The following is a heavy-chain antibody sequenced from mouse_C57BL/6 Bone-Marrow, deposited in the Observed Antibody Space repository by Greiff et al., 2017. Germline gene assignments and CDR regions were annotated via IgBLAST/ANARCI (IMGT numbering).Heavy chain of an antibody. V-gene: IGHV1-55*01. D-gene: IGHD2-5*01. J-gene: IGHJ1*03. CDR2: IYPGSGST. CDR1: GYTFTSYW. Sequence: QVQLQQPGAELVKPGASVKMSCKASGYTFTSYWIPWVKQRPGQGLEWIGDIYPGSGSTNYNEKFKSKATLTVDTSSSTAYMQLSSLTSEDSAVYYCARPDYNNYWDFDVWGTGTTVTVSS. CDR3: ARPDYNNYWDFDV.